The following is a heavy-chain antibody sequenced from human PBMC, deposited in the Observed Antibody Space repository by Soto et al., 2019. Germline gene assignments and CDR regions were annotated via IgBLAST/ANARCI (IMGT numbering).Heavy chain of an antibody. D-gene: IGHD2-2*01. CDR1: GYTFTSYG. Sequence: QVQLVQSGAEVKKPGASVKVSCKASGYTFTSYGISWVRQAPGQGLEWMGWISAYNGNTNYAQKLQGSGTRTTDTSTNTAYMELSSLRSAATAVYYCARDLSLISAAAPVGFDPSDQGTLVTVSS. V-gene: IGHV1-18*01. J-gene: IGHJ5*02. CDR3: ARDLSLISAAAPVGFDP. CDR2: ISAYNGNT.